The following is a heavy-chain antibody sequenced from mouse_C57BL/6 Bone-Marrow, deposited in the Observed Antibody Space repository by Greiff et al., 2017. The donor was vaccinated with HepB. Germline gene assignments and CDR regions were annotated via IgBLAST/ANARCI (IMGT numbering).Heavy chain of an antibody. D-gene: IGHD1-1*01. CDR3: ARDYYGSSGFDY. CDR2: ISNGGGST. CDR1: GFTFSDYY. V-gene: IGHV5-12*01. Sequence: VESGGGLVQPGGSLKLSCAASGFTFSDYYMYWVRQTPEKRLEWVAYISNGGGSTYYPDTVKGRFTISRDNAKNTLYLQMSRLKSEDTAMYYCARDYYGSSGFDYWGQGTTLTVSS. J-gene: IGHJ2*01.